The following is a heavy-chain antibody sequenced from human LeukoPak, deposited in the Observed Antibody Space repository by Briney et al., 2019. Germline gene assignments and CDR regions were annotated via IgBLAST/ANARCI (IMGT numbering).Heavy chain of an antibody. V-gene: IGHV4-39*07. D-gene: IGHD2-15*01. CDR3: ARDTGQYTPGTPGFTRFDP. CDR2: VYNSGST. CDR1: GGSISSANYY. J-gene: IGHJ5*02. Sequence: SETLSLTCTVSGGSISSANYYWGWIRRPPGKGLEWIGSVYNSGSTYYNPSLKSRVIVSLDTSKNQFSLRLTSVTAADTAVYYCARDTGQYTPGTPGFTRFDPWGQGTLVTVSS.